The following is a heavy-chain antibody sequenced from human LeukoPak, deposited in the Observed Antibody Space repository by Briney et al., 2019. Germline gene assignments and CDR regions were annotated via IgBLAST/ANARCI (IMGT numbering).Heavy chain of an antibody. Sequence: GGSLRLSCTTSGFPFNIYSMAWVRQAPGKGLEWVSSISSKGDYIFYADSVKGRFTISRDSSANSMYLQVNSLRAEDAAVYYCVRGMQPSLMRASGMSYWGQGTLVIVSS. D-gene: IGHD2-8*01. CDR3: VRGMQPSLMRASGMSY. CDR1: GFPFNIYS. J-gene: IGHJ4*02. V-gene: IGHV3-23*01. CDR2: ISSKGDYI.